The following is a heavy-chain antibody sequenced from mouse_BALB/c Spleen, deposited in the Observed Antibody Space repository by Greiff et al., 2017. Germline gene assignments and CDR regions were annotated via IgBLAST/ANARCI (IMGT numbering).Heavy chain of an antibody. V-gene: IGHV1-80*01. Sequence: QVQLQQSGAELVRPGSSVTISCKASGYAFSSYWMNWVKQRPGQGLEWIGQIYPGDGDTNYNGKFKGKATLTADKSSSTAYMQLSGLTSEDSAVYFCERRVVDYWGQGTSVTVSS. J-gene: IGHJ4*01. CDR2: IYPGDGDT. CDR3: ERRVVDY. CDR1: GYAFSSYW. D-gene: IGHD1-3*01.